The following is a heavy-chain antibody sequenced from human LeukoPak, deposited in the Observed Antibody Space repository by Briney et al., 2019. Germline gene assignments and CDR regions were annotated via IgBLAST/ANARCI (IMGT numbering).Heavy chain of an antibody. D-gene: IGHD6-13*01. Sequence: ASVKVSCKASGGTFSSYAISWVRQAPGQGLEWMGGIIPIFGTANYAQKFQGRVTITADESTSTAYMELSSLRSEDTAVYYYARAKRRYSSSWRTYYFDYWGQGTLVTVSS. CDR2: IIPIFGTA. V-gene: IGHV1-69*13. J-gene: IGHJ4*02. CDR3: ARAKRRYSSSWRTYYFDY. CDR1: GGTFSSYA.